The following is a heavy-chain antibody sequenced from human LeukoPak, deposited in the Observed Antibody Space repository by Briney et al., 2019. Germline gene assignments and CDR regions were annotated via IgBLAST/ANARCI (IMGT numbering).Heavy chain of an antibody. CDR2: IHPNDAST. V-gene: IGHV5-51*01. CDR3: ARHNNWAFDY. J-gene: IGHJ4*02. CDR1: GYSFASYW. D-gene: IGHD1-20*01. Sequence: GESLKISCKASGYSFASYWIGWVRQTSGEGLEWMAIIHPNDASTIYSPSFQGQVTTSADRSITTAYLQWNTLQASDTAIYYCARHNNWAFDYWDRGTLLTVSS.